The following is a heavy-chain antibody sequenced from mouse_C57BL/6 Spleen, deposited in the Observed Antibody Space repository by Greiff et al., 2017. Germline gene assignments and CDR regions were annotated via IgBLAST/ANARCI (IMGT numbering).Heavy chain of an antibody. D-gene: IGHD2-1*01. J-gene: IGHJ2*01. V-gene: IGHV1-50*01. CDR3: ASTHARNPDY. Sequence: QVQLQQSGAELVKPGASVKLSCKASGYTFTSYWMQWVKQRPGQGLEWIGEIDPSDSYTNYNQKFKGKATLTVDTSSSTAYMQLSSLTSEDSAVYYCASTHARNPDYWGQGTTLTVSS. CDR2: IDPSDSYT. CDR1: GYTFTSYW.